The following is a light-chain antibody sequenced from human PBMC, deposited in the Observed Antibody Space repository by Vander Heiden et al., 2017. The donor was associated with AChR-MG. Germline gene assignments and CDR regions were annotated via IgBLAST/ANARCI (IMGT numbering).Light chain of an antibody. Sequence: QSVLTPPPSVSWPPGQRGTISCAGRRSHFGAYHVHRSLQLPGTAPKLLIQDNRNRPSGVPARFSGAKSGTSASLAITGLQAGDEAEYYCQSYDSSLSAWVFGGGTKLTVL. CDR2: DNR. V-gene: IGLV1-40*01. CDR3: QSYDSSLSAWV. CDR1: RSHFGAYH. J-gene: IGLJ3*02.